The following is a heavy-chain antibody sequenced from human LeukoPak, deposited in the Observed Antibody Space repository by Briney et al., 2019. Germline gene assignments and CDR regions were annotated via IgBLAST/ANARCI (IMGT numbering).Heavy chain of an antibody. CDR3: ARETYYYDSSGYYYGEYFDY. CDR1: GYTFTSYG. D-gene: IGHD3-22*01. Sequence: ASVKVSCKASGYTFTSYGISWVRQAPGQGLEWMGWISAYNGNTNYAQKLQGRVTITADKSTSTAYMELSSLRSEDTAVYYCARETYYYDSSGYYYGEYFDYWGQGTLVTVSS. V-gene: IGHV1-18*01. J-gene: IGHJ4*02. CDR2: ISAYNGNT.